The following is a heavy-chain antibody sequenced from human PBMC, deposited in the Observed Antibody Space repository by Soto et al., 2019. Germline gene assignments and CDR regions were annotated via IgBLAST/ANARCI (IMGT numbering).Heavy chain of an antibody. V-gene: IGHV3-7*01. CDR3: AREGEGVYSGSYYVSSAFDI. CDR1: GFTFRNYG. D-gene: IGHD1-26*01. Sequence: GGSLRLSCAASGFTFRNYGMNWVRQAPGKGLEWVANIKQDGSDKTYVDSVKGRFTISRDNAKNLLYLQLNSLRDEDTAVYYCAREGEGVYSGSYYVSSAFDIWGQGTMVTVSS. CDR2: IKQDGSDK. J-gene: IGHJ3*02.